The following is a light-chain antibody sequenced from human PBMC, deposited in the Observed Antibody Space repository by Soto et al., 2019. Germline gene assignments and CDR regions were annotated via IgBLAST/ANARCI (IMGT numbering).Light chain of an antibody. V-gene: IGKV2-28*01. J-gene: IGKJ2*01. CDR2: LGS. CDR1: QSLLHSNGYNY. CDR3: MQALQSPRT. Sequence: DIVMTQSPLSLPVTPGEPASISCSSSQSLLHSNGYNYLDWYLQKPGQSPQLLIYLGSNRASGVLDMFSGSGSGTDCTRKISRVEAEDVGVDYCMQALQSPRTFGQGTRLEIK.